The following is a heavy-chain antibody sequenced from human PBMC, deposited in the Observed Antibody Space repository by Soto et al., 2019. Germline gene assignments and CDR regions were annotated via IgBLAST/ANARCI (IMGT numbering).Heavy chain of an antibody. Sequence: SETLSLTCAVYGGSFSGYYWSWIRQPPGKGLEWIGEINHSGSTNYNPSLKSRVTISVDTSKNQFSLKLSSVTAADTAVYYCARVTFGGVIVKDAFDIWGQGTMVTVSS. CDR3: ARVTFGGVIVKDAFDI. CDR2: INHSGST. J-gene: IGHJ3*02. V-gene: IGHV4-34*01. CDR1: GGSFSGYY. D-gene: IGHD3-16*02.